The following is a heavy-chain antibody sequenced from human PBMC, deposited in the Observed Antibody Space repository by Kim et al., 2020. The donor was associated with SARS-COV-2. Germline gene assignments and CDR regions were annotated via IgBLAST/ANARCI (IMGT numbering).Heavy chain of an antibody. V-gene: IGHV3-9*01. J-gene: IGHJ6*03. Sequence: GGSLRLSCAASGFTFGDYAMHWVRQAPGKGLEWVSGISWNSGSIGYADSVKGRFTISRDNAKNSLYLQMNSLRAEYTALYYCAKAIPDVDTAMVPYYYYYYMDVWGKGNTVSVSS. CDR3: AKAIPDVDTAMVPYYYYYYMDV. D-gene: IGHD5-18*01. CDR1: GFTFGDYA. CDR2: ISWNSGSI.